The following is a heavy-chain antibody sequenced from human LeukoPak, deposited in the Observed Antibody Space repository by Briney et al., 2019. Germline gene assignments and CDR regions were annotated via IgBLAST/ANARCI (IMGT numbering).Heavy chain of an antibody. CDR2: IYHSGST. V-gene: IGHV4-30-2*01. CDR1: GGSISSGSYY. CDR3: ARDGSIRGYYYGMDV. D-gene: IGHD1-26*01. Sequence: SQTLSLTCTVSGGSISSGSYYWSWIRQPPGKGLEWIGYIYHSGSTYYNPSLKSRVTISVDRSKNQFSLRLSSVTAADTAVYYCARDGSIRGYYYGMDVWGQGTTVTVSS. J-gene: IGHJ6*02.